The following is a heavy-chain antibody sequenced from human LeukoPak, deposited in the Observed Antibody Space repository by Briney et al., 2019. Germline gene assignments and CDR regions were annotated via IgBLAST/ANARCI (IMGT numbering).Heavy chain of an antibody. CDR3: ARCLGECQLVSWFDP. D-gene: IGHD3-16*01. CDR1: GGTFSTYV. J-gene: IGHJ5*02. CDR2: IIPVFGTT. Sequence: SVKVSCKASGGTFSTYVITWVRQAPGQGLEWMGGIIPVFGTTNYAQKFHGRVTITTDESMSTAYTELSSLRSEDTAVYYCARCLGECQLVSWFDPWGQGTLVTVSS. V-gene: IGHV1-69*05.